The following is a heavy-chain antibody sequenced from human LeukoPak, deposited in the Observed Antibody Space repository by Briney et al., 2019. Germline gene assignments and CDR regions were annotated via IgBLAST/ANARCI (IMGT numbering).Heavy chain of an antibody. CDR1: GYSFTSYW. Sequence: GESPKISCKGSGYSFTSYWIGWVRQMPGKGLEWMGIIYPGDSDTGYSPSFQGQVTISADKSISTAYLQWSSLKASDTAMYYCATRLGYCSGGSCYSGAFDIWGQGTMVTVSS. CDR3: ATRLGYCSGGSCYSGAFDI. CDR2: IYPGDSDT. D-gene: IGHD2-15*01. V-gene: IGHV5-51*01. J-gene: IGHJ3*02.